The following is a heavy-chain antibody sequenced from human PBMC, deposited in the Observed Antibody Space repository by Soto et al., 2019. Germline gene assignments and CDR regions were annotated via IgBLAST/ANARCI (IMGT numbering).Heavy chain of an antibody. J-gene: IGHJ6*02. CDR2: ISSGGSFI. D-gene: IGHD3-16*01. CDR1: GFTFSDSY. V-gene: IGHV3-11*01. Sequence: QVKLAESGGGLVKPGGTLRRSGAASGFTFSDSYMSWIRQARGRGLEYISYISSGGSFIYYADSVKGRFTISRDTAKTSLYLQMNSLRAEDTALYYCARHRYYEGSVPGYGMDVWGQGTTVTVSS. CDR3: ARHRYYEGSVPGYGMDV.